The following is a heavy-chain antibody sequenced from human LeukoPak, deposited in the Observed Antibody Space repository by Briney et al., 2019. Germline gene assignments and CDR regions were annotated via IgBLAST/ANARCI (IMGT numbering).Heavy chain of an antibody. CDR2: IYYSGST. D-gene: IGHD3-3*01. CDR3: ARGLPLRFLEWLARGIWFDP. Sequence: PSETLSLTCTVSGGSISSSSYYWGWIRQPPGKGLEWIGSIYYSGSTYYNPSLKSRVTISVDTSKNQFSLKLSSVTAADTAVYYCARGLPLRFLEWLARGIWFDPWGQGTLVTVSS. CDR1: GGSISSSSYY. V-gene: IGHV4-39*07. J-gene: IGHJ5*02.